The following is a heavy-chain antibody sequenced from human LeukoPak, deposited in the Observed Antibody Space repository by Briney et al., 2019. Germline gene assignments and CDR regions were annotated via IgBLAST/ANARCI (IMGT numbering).Heavy chain of an antibody. V-gene: IGHV4-59*01. Sequence: SETLSLTCTVSGGSISSYYWSWIRQPPGKGLEWIGYIYYSGSTNYNPSLKSRVTISVDTSKNQFSLKLSSVTAADTAVYYYARGLVQDPRLDYWGQGTLVTVSS. CDR3: ARGLVQDPRLDY. D-gene: IGHD6-19*01. J-gene: IGHJ4*02. CDR2: IYYSGST. CDR1: GGSISSYY.